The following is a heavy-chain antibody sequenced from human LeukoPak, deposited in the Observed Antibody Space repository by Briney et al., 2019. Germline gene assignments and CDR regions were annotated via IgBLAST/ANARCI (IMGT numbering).Heavy chain of an antibody. J-gene: IGHJ4*02. CDR3: AAVARISTYCYDSSGYYALGFDY. Sequence: SVKVSCKASGGTFSSYAISWVRQAPGQGLEWMGGIIPIFGTANYAQKFQGRVTITTDESTSTAYMELSSLRSEDTAVYYCAAVARISTYCYDSSGYYALGFDYWGQGTLVTVSS. V-gene: IGHV1-69*05. CDR1: GGTFSSYA. D-gene: IGHD3-22*01. CDR2: IIPIFGTA.